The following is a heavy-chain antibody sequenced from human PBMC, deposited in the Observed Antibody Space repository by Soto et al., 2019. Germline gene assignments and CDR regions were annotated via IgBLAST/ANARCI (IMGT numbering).Heavy chain of an antibody. CDR3: VREAPCSNGVCQFDY. J-gene: IGHJ4*02. CDR1: EFTLSPYE. D-gene: IGHD2-8*01. CDR2: ISSSGSTI. Sequence: LXLSCAAYEFTLSPYEISWVSTAPGKGLEWISYISSSGSTIHYADSVKGRFSISRDNAKKSLFLQMNSLRAEDTAVYYCVREAPCSNGVCQFDYWGRGTLVTVSS. V-gene: IGHV3-48*03.